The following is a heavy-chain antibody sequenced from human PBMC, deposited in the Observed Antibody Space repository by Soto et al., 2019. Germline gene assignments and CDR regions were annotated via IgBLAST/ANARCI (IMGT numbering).Heavy chain of an antibody. Sequence: ASVKVSCKGSGYDFTTYGITWVRQAPGQGLEWMAWISAHNGNTNYAPNHQGRVTVTRDTSTSTAYIELRSLRSDDTAVYYCARGRYGDYWG. V-gene: IGHV1-18*01. CDR3: ARGRYGDY. D-gene: IGHD1-1*01. J-gene: IGHJ4*01. CDR2: ISAHNGNT. CDR1: GYDFTTYG.